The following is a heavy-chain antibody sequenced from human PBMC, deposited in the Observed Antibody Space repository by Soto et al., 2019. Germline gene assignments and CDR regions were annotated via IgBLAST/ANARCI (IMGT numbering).Heavy chain of an antibody. Sequence: PGGSLRLSCAASGFTFSSYAMSWVRQAPGKGLEWVSAISGSGGSTYYADSVKGRFTISRDNSKNTLYLQMNSLRAEDTAVYYCARSKRITMIVVVMSLGYWGQGTLVTVSS. V-gene: IGHV3-23*01. CDR1: GFTFSSYA. CDR2: ISGSGGST. J-gene: IGHJ4*02. D-gene: IGHD3-22*01. CDR3: ARSKRITMIVVVMSLGY.